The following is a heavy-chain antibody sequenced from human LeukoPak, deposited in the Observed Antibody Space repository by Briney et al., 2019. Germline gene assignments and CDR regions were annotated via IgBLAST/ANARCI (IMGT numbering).Heavy chain of an antibody. CDR1: GGSFSGYY. J-gene: IGHJ6*03. V-gene: IGHV4-34*01. CDR3: ARGSSSSWYGSWYYYYYMDV. CDR2: INHSGST. D-gene: IGHD6-13*01. Sequence: SETLSLTCAVYGGSFSGYYWSWIRQPPGKGLEWIGEINHSGSTNYNPSLKSRVTISVDTSKNQFSLKLSSVTAADTAVYYCARGSSSSWYGSWYYYYYMDVWGKGTTVTVSS.